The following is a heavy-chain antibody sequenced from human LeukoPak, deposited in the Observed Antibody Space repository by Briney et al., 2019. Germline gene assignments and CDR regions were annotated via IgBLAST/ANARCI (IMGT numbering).Heavy chain of an antibody. CDR3: ADSNYQLLIDY. CDR1: GSTFTGYY. J-gene: IGHJ4*02. V-gene: IGHV1-2*02. CDR2: INPRTGDT. Sequence: ASVKVSCKPSGSTFTGYYMHWLRQAPGQGLERMGWINPRTGDTNYAQKFQGRVTMTRDTSIATAYMELIRLRSDDAAVYYCADSNYQLLIDYRGQGTLVTVSS. D-gene: IGHD2-2*01.